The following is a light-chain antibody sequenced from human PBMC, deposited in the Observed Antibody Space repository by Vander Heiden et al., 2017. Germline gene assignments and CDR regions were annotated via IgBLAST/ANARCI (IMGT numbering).Light chain of an antibody. V-gene: IGKV1-33*01. CDR2: DAS. Sequence: DLQLTHSPSSLSASVVDRVTITCQASQDISNYLNWYQQKPGKAPKLLIYDASNLETGVPSRFSGSGSGTDFTFTISSLQPEDIATYYCQQYDNLPFTFGPGTKVDIK. CDR1: QDISNY. J-gene: IGKJ3*01. CDR3: QQYDNLPFT.